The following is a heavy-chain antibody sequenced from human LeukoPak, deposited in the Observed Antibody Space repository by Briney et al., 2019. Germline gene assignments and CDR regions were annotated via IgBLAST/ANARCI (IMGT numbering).Heavy chain of an antibody. Sequence: TSETLSLTCAVYGGSFSGYYWSWIRQPPGKGLEWIGEINHSGSTNYNPSLKSRVTISVDTSKNQFSLKLSSVTAADTAVYYCASLGYCSSTSCPKYYFDYWGQGTLVTVSS. CDR2: INHSGST. CDR1: GGSFSGYY. D-gene: IGHD2-2*01. J-gene: IGHJ4*02. V-gene: IGHV4-34*01. CDR3: ASLGYCSSTSCPKYYFDY.